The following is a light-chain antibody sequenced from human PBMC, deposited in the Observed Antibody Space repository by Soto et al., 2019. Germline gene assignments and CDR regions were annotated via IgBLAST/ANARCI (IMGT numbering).Light chain of an antibody. Sequence: DIPLTHSPSTLSASLPDRLNIXPRASQSISSWLAWYQQRPGKAPKLLIFDASSLESGVPSRFSGSGSGTEFTLTISSLQPDDFATYYCQQYNSYSKTFGQGTKVDIK. CDR1: QSISSW. CDR2: DAS. J-gene: IGKJ1*01. V-gene: IGKV1-5*01. CDR3: QQYNSYSKT.